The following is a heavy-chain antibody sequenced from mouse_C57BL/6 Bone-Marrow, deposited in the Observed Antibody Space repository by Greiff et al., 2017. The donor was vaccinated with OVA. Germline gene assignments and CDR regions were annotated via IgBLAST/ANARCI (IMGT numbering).Heavy chain of an antibody. CDR1: GYAFSSSW. J-gene: IGHJ2*01. D-gene: IGHD2-1*01. Sequence: VKLQESGPELVKPGASVKISCKASGYAFSSSWMNWVKQRPGKGLEWIGRIYPGDGDTNYNGKFKGKATLTADKSSSTAYMQLSSLTSEDSAVYFCARHYGNYSYWGQGTTLTVSS. CDR3: ARHYGNYSY. CDR2: IYPGDGDT. V-gene: IGHV1-82*01.